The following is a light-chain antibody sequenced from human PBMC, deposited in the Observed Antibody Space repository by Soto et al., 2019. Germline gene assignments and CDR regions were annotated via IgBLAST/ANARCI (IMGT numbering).Light chain of an antibody. V-gene: IGLV1-40*01. CDR2: GNN. CDR1: SSNIGAGYD. Sequence: QSVLTQPPSVSGAPGQRVTISCTGSSSNIGAGYDVHWYQQLPGTAPKLLIYGNNNRPSGVPDRFSGSKSGTSASLAITGLKAEDEADYYCQSYDRSLSVFYVFGPGTKLTVL. J-gene: IGLJ1*01. CDR3: QSYDRSLSVFYV.